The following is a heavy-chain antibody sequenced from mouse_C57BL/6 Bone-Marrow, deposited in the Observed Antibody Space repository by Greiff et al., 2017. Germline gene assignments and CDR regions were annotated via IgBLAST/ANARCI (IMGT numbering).Heavy chain of an antibody. CDR1: GYTFPSYW. D-gene: IGHD2-2*01. V-gene: IGHV1-52*01. CDR2: IDPSDSET. CDR3: ARGDLLWLRRGYYYAMDY. J-gene: IGHJ4*01. Sequence: QVQLQQPGAELLRPGSSVKLSCKSSGYTFPSYWMHWVKQRPIQGLEWIGNIDPSDSETHYNQKFKYKSTLTVEKSSSTAYMQLSSLTSEDSAVYYCARGDLLWLRRGYYYAMDYWGQGTSVTVSS.